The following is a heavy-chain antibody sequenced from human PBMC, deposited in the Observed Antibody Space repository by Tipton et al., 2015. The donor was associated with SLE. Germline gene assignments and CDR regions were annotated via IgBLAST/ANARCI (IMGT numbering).Heavy chain of an antibody. CDR2: MSSDGSTM. CDR1: GFTFTSYS. J-gene: IGHJ6*02. Sequence: GSLRLSCVVSGFTFTSYSLTWIRQAPGKGLEWVSYMSSDGSTMYYADSVKGRFTMSRDNARNSLFLQLSSLRADDTAVYYCARHYYGSGSHWDFYYYYGLDVWGRGTTVTVSS. V-gene: IGHV3-48*04. D-gene: IGHD3-10*01. CDR3: ARHYYGSGSHWDFYYYYGLDV.